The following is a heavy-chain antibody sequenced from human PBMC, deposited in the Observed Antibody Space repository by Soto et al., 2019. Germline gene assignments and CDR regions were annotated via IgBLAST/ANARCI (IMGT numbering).Heavy chain of an antibody. V-gene: IGHV3-74*01. D-gene: IGHD3-10*01. CDR2: IKPDGSTT. CDR3: VRDQDIYGKAVFDS. CDR1: GFTLSSRW. Sequence: EVKLVESGGGLVQPGGSLRLSCVVSGFTLSSRWMRWVRQTPGNGLVWVSRIKPDGSTTNYAESVKGRFTISRDNARNTLYLHMNSLRPEDTAMYYCVRDQDIYGKAVFDSWGQGSLVTVSS. J-gene: IGHJ4*02.